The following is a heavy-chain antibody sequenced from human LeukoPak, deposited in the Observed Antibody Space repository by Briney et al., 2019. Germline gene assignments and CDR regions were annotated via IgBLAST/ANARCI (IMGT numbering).Heavy chain of an antibody. CDR3: AKDRRTLAAAEYFQH. V-gene: IGHV3-23*01. Sequence: GGSLRLSCVVSGFTFSIFDMSWVRQAPGKGLEWVSGISGSGDGAFYADSVKGRFTISRENSRNTLYLQMNSLRAEDTAVYYCAKDRRTLAAAEYFQHWGQGTLVTVSS. CDR2: ISGSGDGA. J-gene: IGHJ1*01. CDR1: GFTFSIFD. D-gene: IGHD6-25*01.